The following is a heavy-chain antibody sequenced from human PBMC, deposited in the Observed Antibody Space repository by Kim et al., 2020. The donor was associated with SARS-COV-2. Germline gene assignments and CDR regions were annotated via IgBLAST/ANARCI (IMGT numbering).Heavy chain of an antibody. CDR3: ATGSGDFHY. Sequence: SETLSLTCTVSGGSISSSSYYWGWIRQPPGKGLEWIGSIYYSGSTYYNPSLKSRVTISVDTSKKQFSLRLNTVTAADTAVYYCATGSGDFHYWGQGTQVTVSS. J-gene: IGHJ4*01. D-gene: IGHD1-1*01. CDR1: GGSISSSSYY. V-gene: IGHV4-39*07. CDR2: IYYSGST.